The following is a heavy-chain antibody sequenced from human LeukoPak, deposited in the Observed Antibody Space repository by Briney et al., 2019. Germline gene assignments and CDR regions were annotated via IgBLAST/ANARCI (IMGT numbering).Heavy chain of an antibody. J-gene: IGHJ5*02. D-gene: IGHD3-10*01. CDR3: ARDLWFGELFGWFDP. Sequence: KPSETLSLTCTVSGGSISSGDYYWSWIRQPPGKGLEWIGYINYSGSTYYNPSLKSRLTISVDTSKNQFSLKLSSVTAADTAVYYCARDLWFGELFGWFDPWGQGTLVTVSS. CDR2: INYSGST. CDR1: GGSISSGDYY. V-gene: IGHV4-30-4*01.